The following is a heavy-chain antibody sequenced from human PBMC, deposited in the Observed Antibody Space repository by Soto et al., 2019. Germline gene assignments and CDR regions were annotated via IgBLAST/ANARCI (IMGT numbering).Heavy chain of an antibody. CDR2: IYYSGST. CDR1: GGSISSYY. D-gene: IGHD3-10*01. V-gene: IGHV4-59*01. Sequence: SETLSLTCTVSGGSISSYYWSWIRQPPGKGLEWIGYIYYSGSTNYNPSLKSRVTISVDTSKNQFSLKLSSVTAADTAVYYCARNRVVRGVIIYFDYWGQGTLITVSS. CDR3: ARNRVVRGVIIYFDY. J-gene: IGHJ4*02.